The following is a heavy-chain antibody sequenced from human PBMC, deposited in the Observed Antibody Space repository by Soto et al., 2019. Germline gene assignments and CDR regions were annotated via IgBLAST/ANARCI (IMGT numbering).Heavy chain of an antibody. V-gene: IGHV3-48*01. D-gene: IGHD2-2*01. CDR2: ISSSSSTI. CDR1: GFTFSSYS. Sequence: EVQLVESGGGLVQPGGSLRLSCAASGFTFSSYSMNWVRQAPGKGLEWVSYISSSSSTIYYADSVKGRFTISRDNAKNSLYLQMNSLRAEDTAVYYCAREYCSSTSCLNWFDPWGQGTLVTVSP. J-gene: IGHJ5*02. CDR3: AREYCSSTSCLNWFDP.